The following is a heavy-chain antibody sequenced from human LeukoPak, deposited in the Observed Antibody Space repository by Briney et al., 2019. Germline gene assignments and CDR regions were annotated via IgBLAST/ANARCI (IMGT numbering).Heavy chain of an antibody. J-gene: IGHJ4*02. CDR3: ARANVPLGDYVYDY. CDR1: GYTFTSYD. Sequence: ASVKVSSKASGYTFTSYDINWVRQATGQGLEWMAWMNPNSGNTGYAQKFQGRVTITRNTSISTAYMELSSLRSEDTAVYYCARANVPLGDYVYDYWGQGTLVTVSS. V-gene: IGHV1-8*03. CDR2: MNPNSGNT. D-gene: IGHD4-17*01.